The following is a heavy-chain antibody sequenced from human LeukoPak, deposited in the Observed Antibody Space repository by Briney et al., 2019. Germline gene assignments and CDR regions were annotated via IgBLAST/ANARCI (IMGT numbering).Heavy chain of an antibody. V-gene: IGHV3-21*01. CDR1: GFTFSSSA. D-gene: IGHD3-10*01. CDR3: ARGGGSGSYDY. J-gene: IGHJ4*02. Sequence: GGSLRLSCAASGFTFSSSAMSWVRQAPGEGLEWVSSISGGSGYIYYADSVKGRFTISRDNARNSLYLQMNSLRAEDTAVYYCARGGGSGSYDYWGQGTLVTVSS. CDR2: ISGGSGYI.